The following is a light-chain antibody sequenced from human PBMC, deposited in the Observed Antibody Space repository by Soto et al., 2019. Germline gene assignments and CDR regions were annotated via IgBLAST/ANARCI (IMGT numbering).Light chain of an antibody. CDR1: QSVGTY. V-gene: IGKV3-11*01. CDR3: QQNSNLQAT. Sequence: EIVLTQSPATLSLSPGDRATLSCRASQSVGTYINWFQQKPGQPPRLIIYDASTRVTGIPDRISGSGSGTEFSLTISSLEPGDYAVNYCQQNSNLQATFGQGNTMEIK. CDR2: DAS. J-gene: IGKJ1*01.